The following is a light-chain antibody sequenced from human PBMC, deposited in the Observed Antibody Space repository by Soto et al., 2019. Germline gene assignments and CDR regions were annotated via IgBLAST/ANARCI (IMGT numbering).Light chain of an antibody. Sequence: GDRVTITCWASQSMNSWLAWYQQKPGEAPKGLIYDASSLESGVPSRFSGSGSGTEFTLTSGSLQPEDFATYYCLRYNAFSQTFGQGTKVDIK. J-gene: IGKJ1*01. V-gene: IGKV1-5*01. CDR1: QSMNSW. CDR2: DAS. CDR3: LRYNAFSQT.